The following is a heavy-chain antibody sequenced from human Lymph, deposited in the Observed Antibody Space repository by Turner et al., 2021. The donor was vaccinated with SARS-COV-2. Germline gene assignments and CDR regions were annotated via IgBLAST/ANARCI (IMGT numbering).Heavy chain of an antibody. D-gene: IGHD4-17*01. J-gene: IGHJ4*02. V-gene: IGHV3-21*01. CDR3: ARDIPTTADYFDY. CDR2: SSSSSSYI. CDR1: GFPFSTYS. Sequence: EVQLVESGGGLVKPGGSLILSCAASGFPFSTYSMNWVRQAPGKGLEWISSSSSSSSYIYYADSVKGRFTISRNDAKNALYLQMNSLRAEDTAVYYCARDIPTTADYFDYWGQGTLVTVSS.